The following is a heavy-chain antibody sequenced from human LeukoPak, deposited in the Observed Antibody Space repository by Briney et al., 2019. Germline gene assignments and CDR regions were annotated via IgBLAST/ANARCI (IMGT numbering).Heavy chain of an antibody. Sequence: PGGSLRLSCTTSGFTFSDYNINWVRQAPGKGLEWVSHISSSGSTIKYADSVKGRFTISRDTAKNTLYLQMNSLRADDTAVYCCARVDWGSGYFDYWGQGTLVTVSS. CDR3: ARVDWGSGYFDY. CDR1: GFTFSDYN. CDR2: ISSSGSTI. D-gene: IGHD3-16*01. J-gene: IGHJ4*02. V-gene: IGHV3-48*01.